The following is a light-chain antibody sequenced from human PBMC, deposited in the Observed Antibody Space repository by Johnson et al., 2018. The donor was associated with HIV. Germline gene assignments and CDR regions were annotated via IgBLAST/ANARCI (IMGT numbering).Light chain of an antibody. Sequence: QSVLTQPPSVSAAPGQRVNISCSGNISNIESYFVSWYQQLPGAATTLLIYEDNKRPSGIPDRFSGSKSGATASLGISGLQTGDEADYYCGTWDGSLSAGVFGTGTKVTVL. J-gene: IGLJ1*01. V-gene: IGLV1-51*02. CDR3: GTWDGSLSAGV. CDR2: EDN. CDR1: ISNIESYF.